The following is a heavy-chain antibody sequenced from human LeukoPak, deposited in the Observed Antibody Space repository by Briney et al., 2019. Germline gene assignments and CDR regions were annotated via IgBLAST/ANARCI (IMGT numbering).Heavy chain of an antibody. CDR3: VRDSRYCPDV. V-gene: IGHV3-74*01. J-gene: IGHJ6*02. CDR1: GFTFSSYW. Sequence: GGSLRLSCAASGFTFSSYWMHWVRQAPGKGLVGVSRLISDGSSASYADSVKGRFTISRDNTKNILYLQMNSLRAEDTAVYYCVRDSRYCPDVWGQGTTVTVSS. CDR2: LISDGSSA. D-gene: IGHD2-8*02.